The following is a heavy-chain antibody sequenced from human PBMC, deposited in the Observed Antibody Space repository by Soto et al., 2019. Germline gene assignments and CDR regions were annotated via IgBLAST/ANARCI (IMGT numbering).Heavy chain of an antibody. J-gene: IGHJ6*02. V-gene: IGHV3-48*02. D-gene: IGHD4-17*01. Sequence: EVQLVESGGGLVQPGGSLRISCAASGFTFSSYSMNWVRQAPGKGLEWVSYISSSSSTIYYADSVKGRFTISRDNDKNSLYLQMNSLRDEDTAVYYCASEYDYGDLNYYYYGMDVWGQGTTVTVSS. CDR3: ASEYDYGDLNYYYYGMDV. CDR1: GFTFSSYS. CDR2: ISSSSSTI.